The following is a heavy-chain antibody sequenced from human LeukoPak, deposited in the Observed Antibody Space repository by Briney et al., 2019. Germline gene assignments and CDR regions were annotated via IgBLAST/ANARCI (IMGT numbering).Heavy chain of an antibody. D-gene: IGHD3-10*01. CDR2: INWNGGST. V-gene: IGHV3-20*04. Sequence: GGSLRLSCAASGFTFDDYGTSWVRQAPGKGLEWVSGINWNGGSTGYADSVKGRFTISRDNAKNSLYLQMNSLRAEDTALYYCARDKIGYYGSGRNWFDPWGQGTLVTVSS. CDR1: GFTFDDYG. CDR3: ARDKIGYYGSGRNWFDP. J-gene: IGHJ5*02.